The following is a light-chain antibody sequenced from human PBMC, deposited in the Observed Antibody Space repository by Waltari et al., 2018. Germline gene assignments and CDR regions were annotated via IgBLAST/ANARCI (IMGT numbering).Light chain of an antibody. Sequence: QSALTQAASVSGSPGQPITISCTGTSSDIGSYNYVSWYQQHPGKAPKLIIYGVSNRPSGVSNRFSGSKSGNTASRTISGLQAEDEADYYCNSYANSNTRVFGGGTKLTVL. CDR3: NSYANSNTRV. J-gene: IGLJ3*02. CDR1: SSDIGSYNY. CDR2: GVS. V-gene: IGLV2-14*03.